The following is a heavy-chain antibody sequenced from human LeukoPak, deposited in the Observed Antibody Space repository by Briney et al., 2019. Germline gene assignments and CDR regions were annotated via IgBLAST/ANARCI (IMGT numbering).Heavy chain of an antibody. CDR2: IYYSGST. Sequence: PAETLSLTCTVSGGSISSYYWSCTRQPPGKALKWIGYIYYSGSTNYNPSVKSRVTISVDTSKKQFYLRLSCVTAADTAVYYCTRYRYSLYWFDPWGQGALVTVSS. J-gene: IGHJ5*02. CDR1: GGSISSYY. CDR3: TRYRYSLYWFDP. D-gene: IGHD6-13*01. V-gene: IGHV4-59*08.